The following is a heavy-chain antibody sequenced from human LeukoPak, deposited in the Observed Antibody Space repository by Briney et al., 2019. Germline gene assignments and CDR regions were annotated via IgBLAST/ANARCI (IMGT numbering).Heavy chain of an antibody. Sequence: PGGSLRLSCAASGFTFDDYAMLRVRQAPGKGLEWVSLISWDGGSTYYADSVKGRFTISRDNSKNSLYLQMNSLRAEDTALYYCAKGSYCSGGSCYSLDYWGQGTLVTVSS. CDR3: AKGSYCSGGSCYSLDY. D-gene: IGHD2-15*01. J-gene: IGHJ4*02. CDR2: ISWDGGST. V-gene: IGHV3-43D*03. CDR1: GFTFDDYA.